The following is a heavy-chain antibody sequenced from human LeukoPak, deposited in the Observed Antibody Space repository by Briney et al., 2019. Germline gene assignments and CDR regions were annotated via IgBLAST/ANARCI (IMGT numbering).Heavy chain of an antibody. CDR2: IYYSGST. Sequence: SETLSLTCTVPGGSISSYYWSWIRKPPGKGLEWIGYIYYSGSTNYNPSLKSRVTISVDTSKNQFSLKLSSVTAADTAVYYCARVEYYYGSGSYYNYWFDPWGQGTLVTVSS. D-gene: IGHD3-10*01. J-gene: IGHJ5*02. CDR1: GGSISSYY. V-gene: IGHV4-59*01. CDR3: ARVEYYYGSGSYYNYWFDP.